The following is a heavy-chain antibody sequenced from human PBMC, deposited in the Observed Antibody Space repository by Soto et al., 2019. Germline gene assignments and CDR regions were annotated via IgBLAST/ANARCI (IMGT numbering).Heavy chain of an antibody. CDR3: AKSHQGYYGSGSRLAPNYYYMDV. Sequence: GGSLRLSCAASGFTFSSYGMHWVRQAPGKGLEWVAVIWYDGSNKYYADSVKGRFTISRDNSKNTLYLQMNSLRAEDTAVYYCAKSHQGYYGSGSRLAPNYYYMDVWGKGTTVTVSS. J-gene: IGHJ6*03. V-gene: IGHV3-33*06. CDR2: IWYDGSNK. CDR1: GFTFSSYG. D-gene: IGHD3-10*01.